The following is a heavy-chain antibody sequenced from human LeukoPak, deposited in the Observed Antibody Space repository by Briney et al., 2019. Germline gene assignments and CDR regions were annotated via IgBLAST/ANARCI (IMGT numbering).Heavy chain of an antibody. CDR1: GGSINNYY. Sequence: KPSETLSLTCTVSGGSINNYYWSWIRQPPGKGLEWIGYIYYSGSTNYNPSLKSRVTISVDTSKNQFSLKLSSVTAAGTAVYYCARDRGSYYYDSSGFDPWGQGTLVTVSS. CDR3: ARDRGSYYYDSSGFDP. CDR2: IYYSGST. V-gene: IGHV4-59*01. J-gene: IGHJ5*02. D-gene: IGHD3-22*01.